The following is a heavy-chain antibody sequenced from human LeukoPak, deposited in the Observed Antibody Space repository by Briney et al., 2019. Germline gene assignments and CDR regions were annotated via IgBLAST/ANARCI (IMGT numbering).Heavy chain of an antibody. CDR2: INPNSGGT. CDR3: ARDLVRGLPDY. V-gene: IGHV1-2*02. Sequence: GGSVKVSCKASGYTFTGYYWHWVRQPRGQGLEWMGWINPNSGGTNYAQKFQGRVTMTRDTSISTAYMELSRLRSDDTAVYYCARDLVRGLPDYWGQGTLVTVSS. D-gene: IGHD3-10*02. J-gene: IGHJ4*02. CDR1: GYTFTGYY.